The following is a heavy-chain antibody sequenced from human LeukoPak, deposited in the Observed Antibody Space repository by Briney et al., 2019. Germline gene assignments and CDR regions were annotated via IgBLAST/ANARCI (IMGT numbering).Heavy chain of an antibody. Sequence: SETLSLTCTVSGGSVSTYYWSWIRQPPGKGLEWIGYVYYSGSTNYNPSLKSRVTISADTSKNQFSLRLSSVTAADTAVYYCARGLNNRKSGRRFDVFEIWGQGTMVTVSS. J-gene: IGHJ3*02. CDR2: VYYSGST. CDR3: ARGLNNRKSGRRFDVFEI. CDR1: GGSVSTYY. D-gene: IGHD1-14*01. V-gene: IGHV4-59*02.